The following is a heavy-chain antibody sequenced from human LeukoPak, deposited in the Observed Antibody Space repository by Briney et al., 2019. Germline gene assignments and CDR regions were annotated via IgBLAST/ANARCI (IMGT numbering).Heavy chain of an antibody. D-gene: IGHD4-23*01. CDR2: LTDRGISR. CDR1: GFSFSNFA. V-gene: IGHV3-23*01. CDR3: VKHPGPYGANPFSN. Sequence: PGGSLRLSCEASGFSFSNFAMSWVRQAPGMGLQWVSTLTDRGISRFYADSVKGRFTISRDNSKNTLFLHINSLRAEDTAIYYCVKHPGPYGANPFSNWGQGALVTVSS. J-gene: IGHJ4*02.